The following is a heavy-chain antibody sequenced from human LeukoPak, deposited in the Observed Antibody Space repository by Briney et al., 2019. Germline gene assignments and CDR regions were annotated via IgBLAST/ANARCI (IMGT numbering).Heavy chain of an antibody. CDR2: IYHSGST. J-gene: IGHJ4*02. CDR1: GGSISSSNW. Sequence: SGTLSLTCAVSGGSISSSNWWSWVRQPPGKGLEWIGEIYHSGSTNYNPSLKSRVTISVDKSKNQFSLKLSSVTAADTAVYYCASRYSSGWFKNPLRGWGQGTLVTVSS. D-gene: IGHD6-19*01. V-gene: IGHV4-4*02. CDR3: ASRYSSGWFKNPLRG.